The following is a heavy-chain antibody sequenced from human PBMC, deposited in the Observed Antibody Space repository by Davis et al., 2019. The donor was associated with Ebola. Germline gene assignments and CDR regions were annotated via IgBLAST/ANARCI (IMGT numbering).Heavy chain of an antibody. V-gene: IGHV4-61*08. CDR1: GGSVSSGGHY. CDR3: ATQYSNGWFDP. D-gene: IGHD4-11*01. Sequence: SETLSLTCTVSGGSVSSGGHYWSWIRQAPGKGLEWIGYIHYSGSTSNNPSLKSRVTMSVDTSKNQVSLKLRSVTAADTAVYYCATQYSNGWFDPWGQGTLVTVSS. J-gene: IGHJ5*02. CDR2: IHYSGST.